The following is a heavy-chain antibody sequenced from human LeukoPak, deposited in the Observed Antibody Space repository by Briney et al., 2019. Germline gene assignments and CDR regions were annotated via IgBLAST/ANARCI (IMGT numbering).Heavy chain of an antibody. CDR3: ATPAGYSSGWYPH. Sequence: SVKVSCKASGGTLSSYAFSWVRQAPGQGLEWMGRIIPILGIANYAQKFQGRVTITADKSTSTAYMELSSLRSDDTAVYYCATPAGYSSGWYPHWGQGTLVTVSS. D-gene: IGHD6-19*01. V-gene: IGHV1-69*04. CDR2: IIPILGIA. J-gene: IGHJ4*02. CDR1: GGTLSSYA.